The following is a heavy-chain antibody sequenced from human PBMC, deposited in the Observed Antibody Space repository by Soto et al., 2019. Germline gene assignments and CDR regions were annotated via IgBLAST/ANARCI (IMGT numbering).Heavy chain of an antibody. CDR1: GYTFTGFY. D-gene: IGHD3-3*01. Sequence: GASVKVSCKASGYTFTGFYMHWVRQAPGQGLEWMGRINPDSGDTDHAQKFQGRVTMTRDTSISTAYMELSRLRSDDTAVYYCAREDFWSGYYFDPWGQGTLVTVSS. CDR3: AREDFWSGYYFDP. V-gene: IGHV1-2*06. CDR2: INPDSGDT. J-gene: IGHJ5*02.